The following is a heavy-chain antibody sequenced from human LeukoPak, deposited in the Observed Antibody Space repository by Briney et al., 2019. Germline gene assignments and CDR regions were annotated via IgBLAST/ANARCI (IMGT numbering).Heavy chain of an antibody. D-gene: IGHD6-19*01. J-gene: IGHJ4*02. V-gene: IGHV4-38-2*02. CDR3: ARVRRSSGWYVDY. Sequence: SETLSLTCTVSGYSISSGYYWGWIRQPPGKGLEWIATIFYSGSTYNNPSLKSRVVISVDTSKNQFSLKVTSVTAADTAVYYCARVRRSSGWYVDYWGQGTLVTVSS. CDR2: IFYSGST. CDR1: GYSISSGYY.